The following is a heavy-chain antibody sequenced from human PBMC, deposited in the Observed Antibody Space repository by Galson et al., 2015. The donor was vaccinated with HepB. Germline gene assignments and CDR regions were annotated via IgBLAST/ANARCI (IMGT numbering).Heavy chain of an antibody. D-gene: IGHD1-26*01. CDR3: AKDLLPSGSRRCFDY. V-gene: IGHV3-23*01. J-gene: IGHJ4*02. Sequence: SLRLSCAASGFTFSSYAMSWVRQAPGKGLEWVSAISGSGGSTYYADSVKGRFTISRDNSKNTLYLQMNSLRAEDTAVYYCAKDLLPSGSRRCFDYWGQGTLVTASS. CDR1: GFTFSSYA. CDR2: ISGSGGST.